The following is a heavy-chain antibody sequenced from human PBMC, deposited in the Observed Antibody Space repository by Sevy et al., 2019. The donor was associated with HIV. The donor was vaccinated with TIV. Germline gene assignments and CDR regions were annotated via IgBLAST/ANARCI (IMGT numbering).Heavy chain of an antibody. J-gene: IGHJ4*02. CDR3: AKDVGISSRLVYCFDN. V-gene: IGHV3-23*01. CDR2: ISGSTTNT. D-gene: IGHD3-3*02. Sequence: GGSLRLSCAASGFTFSSYVMSWVRQAPGKGLEWVSVISGSTTNTYYADSVTGRFTISRDNSKNTLYLQMNSLRAEDTAVYRRAKDVGISSRLVYCFDNWGQGTLVTVSS. CDR1: GFTFSSYV.